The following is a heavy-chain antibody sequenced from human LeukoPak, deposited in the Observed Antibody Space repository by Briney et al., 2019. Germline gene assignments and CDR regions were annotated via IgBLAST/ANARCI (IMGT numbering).Heavy chain of an antibody. CDR2: IWYDGSDK. CDR3: ARDRVLHYFDY. D-gene: IGHD3-16*01. V-gene: IGHV3-33*01. CDR1: GFTFSSHG. J-gene: IGHJ4*02. Sequence: GGSLRLSGAASGFTFSSHGMHWVRQAPGKGLEWVAVIWYDGSDKYYADSVKGRFTISRDNSKNTLYLQMTSLRADDTAVYYCARDRVLHYFDYWGQGALVTVSS.